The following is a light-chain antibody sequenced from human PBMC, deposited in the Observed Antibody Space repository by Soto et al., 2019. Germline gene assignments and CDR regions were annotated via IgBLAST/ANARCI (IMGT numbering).Light chain of an antibody. CDR2: DVS. CDR3: CSYAGSYPYV. Sequence: QSALTQPRSLSGSPGQSVTISCTGTSSEVGGYNYVSWYQQHPGKAPKLMIYDVSKRPSGVPDRFSGSKSGNTASLTISGLQAEDEADYYCCSYAGSYPYVFGTGTKLTVL. CDR1: SSEVGGYNY. J-gene: IGLJ1*01. V-gene: IGLV2-11*01.